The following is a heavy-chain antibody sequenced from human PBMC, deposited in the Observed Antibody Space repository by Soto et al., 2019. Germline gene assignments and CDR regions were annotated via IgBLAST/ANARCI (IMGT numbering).Heavy chain of an antibody. CDR2: IYWDDDK. D-gene: IGHD3-9*01. Sequence: QITLKESGPTLVKPTQTLTLTCTFSGFSLSTSGVGVGWIRQPPGKALEWLALIYWDDDKRYSPSLKSRLTSTKDTSKNQVLLTRTNMDPVDTATYYCAHSPLRYFDWRYFQHWGQGTLVTVSS. CDR1: GFSLSTSGVG. V-gene: IGHV2-5*02. J-gene: IGHJ1*01. CDR3: AHSPLRYFDWRYFQH.